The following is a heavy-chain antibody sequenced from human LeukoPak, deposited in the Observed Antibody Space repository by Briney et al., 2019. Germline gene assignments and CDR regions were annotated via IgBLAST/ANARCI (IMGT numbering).Heavy chain of an antibody. J-gene: IGHJ5*02. CDR3: ARDQGTGVNWFDP. CDR1: GGSISSYY. Sequence: SETLSLTCTVSGGSISSYYWSWIRQPPGKGLEWIGYIYYSGSTNYNPSLKSRVTLSVDTSKNQFSLKLNSVTAADTAVYYCARDQGTGVNWFDPWGQGTLVTVSS. CDR2: IYYSGST. V-gene: IGHV4-59*01. D-gene: IGHD3-10*01.